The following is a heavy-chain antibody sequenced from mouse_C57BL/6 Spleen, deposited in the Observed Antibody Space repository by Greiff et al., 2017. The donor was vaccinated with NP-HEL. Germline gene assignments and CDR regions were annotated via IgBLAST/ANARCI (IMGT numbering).Heavy chain of an antibody. CDR1: GYTFTSYW. Sequence: VKLQQPGAELVKPGASVKMSCKASGYTFTSYWITWVKQRPGQGLEWIGDIYPGSGSTNYNEKFKSKATLTVDKSASTAYMQLSSLTSADSAVYYCAGHYYSWFAYWGQGTLVTVSA. CDR2: IYPGSGST. J-gene: IGHJ3*01. CDR3: AGHYYSWFAY. V-gene: IGHV1-55*01. D-gene: IGHD1-2*01.